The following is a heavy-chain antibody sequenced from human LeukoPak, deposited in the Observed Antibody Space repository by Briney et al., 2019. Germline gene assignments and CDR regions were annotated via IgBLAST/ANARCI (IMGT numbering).Heavy chain of an antibody. J-gene: IGHJ4*02. Sequence: PGVSLRLSCAASGFTFSSYSMYWVRQAPGKGLEWVSYISSSSNTIYYADSVKGRFTIPRDNAKNSLYLQMNSLRAEDTAVYYCARGYSSGSYPPGYWGQGTLVTVSS. D-gene: IGHD6-19*01. CDR2: ISSSSNTI. CDR3: ARGYSSGSYPPGY. V-gene: IGHV3-48*01. CDR1: GFTFSSYS.